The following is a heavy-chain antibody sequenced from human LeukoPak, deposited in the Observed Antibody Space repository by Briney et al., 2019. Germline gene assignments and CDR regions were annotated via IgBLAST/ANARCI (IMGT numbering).Heavy chain of an antibody. CDR2: IYHSGST. J-gene: IGHJ4*02. CDR3: AREYRAVYFRIAAAGAFDY. V-gene: IGHV4-38-2*02. Sequence: SETLSLTCTVSGYSISSGYYWGWIRQPPGKGLEWIGSIYHSGSTYYNPSLKSRVTISVDTSKNQFSLKLSSVTAADTAVYYCAREYRAVYFRIAAAGAFDYWGQGTLVTVSS. D-gene: IGHD6-13*01. CDR1: GYSISSGYY.